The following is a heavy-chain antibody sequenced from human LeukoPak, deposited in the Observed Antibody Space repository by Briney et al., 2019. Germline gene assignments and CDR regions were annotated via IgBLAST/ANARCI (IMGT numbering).Heavy chain of an antibody. V-gene: IGHV5-51*01. CDR3: ARVEGDEYSSLLDRYYFDY. CDR1: GYSFTSYW. D-gene: IGHD6-6*01. Sequence: GESLKISCKGSGYSFTSYWIGWVRQMPGKGLEWMGIIYPGDSDTRYSPSFQGQVTVSADKSISTAYLQWSSLKASDTAMYYCARVEGDEYSSLLDRYYFDYWGQGTLVTVSS. J-gene: IGHJ4*02. CDR2: IYPGDSDT.